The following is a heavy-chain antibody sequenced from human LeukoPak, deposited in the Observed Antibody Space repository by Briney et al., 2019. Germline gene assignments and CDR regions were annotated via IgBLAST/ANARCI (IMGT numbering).Heavy chain of an antibody. CDR3: ARGHSSEYYYYYYGMDV. V-gene: IGHV4-59*01. J-gene: IGHJ6*02. CDR1: GDSISGYY. CDR2: IYYSGST. D-gene: IGHD6-19*01. Sequence: SETLSLTCTVSGDSISGYYWSWIRQPPGKGLERIGYIYYSGSTNYNPSLKSRVTISVDTSKNQFSLKLSSVTAADTAVYYCARGHSSEYYYYYYGMDVWGQGTTVTVSS.